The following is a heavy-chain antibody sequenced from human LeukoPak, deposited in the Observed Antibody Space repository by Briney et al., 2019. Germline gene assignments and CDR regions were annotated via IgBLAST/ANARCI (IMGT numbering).Heavy chain of an antibody. CDR1: GGSISSYY. Sequence: SETLSLTCTVSGGSISSYYWSWIRQPPGKGLEWIGYIYYSGSTNYHHSLKSRVTISVDTSKNQFSLKLSSVTAADTAVYYCARDNGDGYFDYWGQGTLVTVSS. J-gene: IGHJ4*02. D-gene: IGHD4-17*01. V-gene: IGHV4-59*01. CDR2: IYYSGST. CDR3: ARDNGDGYFDY.